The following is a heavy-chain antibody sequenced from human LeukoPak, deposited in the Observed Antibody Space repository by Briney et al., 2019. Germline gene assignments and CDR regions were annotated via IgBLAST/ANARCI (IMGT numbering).Heavy chain of an antibody. CDR3: ARLTTQLGYFDY. V-gene: IGHV3-53*01. Sequence: GGSLRLSCAASGFTVSSNYMSWVRQAPGKGLEWVSVIYSGGSTYYADSVKGRFTISRDNSKNTLYLQMNSLRAEDTAVYYCARLTTQLGYFDYWGQGTLVTVSS. CDR1: GFTVSSNY. CDR2: IYSGGST. D-gene: IGHD2-2*01. J-gene: IGHJ4*02.